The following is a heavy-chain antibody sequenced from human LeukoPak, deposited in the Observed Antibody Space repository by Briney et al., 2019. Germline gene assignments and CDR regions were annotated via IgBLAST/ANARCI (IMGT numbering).Heavy chain of an antibody. D-gene: IGHD2-15*01. CDR2: IIPIFGTA. Sequence: SVKVPCKASGGTFSSYAISWVRQAPGQGLEWMGGIIPIFGTANYAQKFQGRVTITRNTSISTAYMELSSLRSEDTAVYYCARGNVVVVAATAFPMFDPWGQGTLVTVSS. CDR1: GGTFSSYA. CDR3: ARGNVVVVAATAFPMFDP. V-gene: IGHV1-69*05. J-gene: IGHJ5*02.